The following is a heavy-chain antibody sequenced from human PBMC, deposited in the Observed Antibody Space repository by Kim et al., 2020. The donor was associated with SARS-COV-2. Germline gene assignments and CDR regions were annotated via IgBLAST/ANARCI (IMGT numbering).Heavy chain of an antibody. Sequence: GGSLRLSCAASGFTFSSYSMNWVRQAPGKGLEWVSSISSSSSYIYYADSVKGRFTISRDNAKNSLYLQMNSLRAEDTAVYYCASEYSSSLRVRWYYYGMDVWGQGTTVTVSS. D-gene: IGHD6-13*01. CDR3: ASEYSSSLRVRWYYYGMDV. J-gene: IGHJ6*02. CDR2: ISSSSSYI. CDR1: GFTFSSYS. V-gene: IGHV3-21*01.